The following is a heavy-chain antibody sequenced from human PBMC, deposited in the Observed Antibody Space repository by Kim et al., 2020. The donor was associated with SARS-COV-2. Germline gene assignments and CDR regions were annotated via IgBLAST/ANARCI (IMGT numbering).Heavy chain of an antibody. V-gene: IGHV6-1*01. Sequence: SQTLSLTCAISGDSVSSNSAAWNWIRQSPSRGLEWLGRTFYRSKWYNEYAVFVKSRITVNSDTSKNQFSLQLSSLTPEDTAVYFCVRGGGWFDTWCQGIL. CDR2: TFYRSKWYN. CDR1: GDSVSSNSAA. J-gene: IGHJ5*02. CDR3: VRGGGWFDT.